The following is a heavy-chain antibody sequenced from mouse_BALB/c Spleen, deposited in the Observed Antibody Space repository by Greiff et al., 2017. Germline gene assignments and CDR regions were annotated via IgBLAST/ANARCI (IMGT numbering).Heavy chain of an antibody. J-gene: IGHJ1*01. CDR3: ARRSPYYGSRDWYFDV. V-gene: IGHV1-9*01. CDR1: GYTFSSYW. D-gene: IGHD1-1*01. Sequence: VQLQQSGAELMKPGASVKISCKATGYTFSSYWIEWVKQRPGHGLEWIGEILPGSGSTNYNEKFKGKATFTADTSSNTAYMQLSSLTSEDSAVYYCARRSPYYGSRDWYFDVWGAGTTVTVSS. CDR2: ILPGSGST.